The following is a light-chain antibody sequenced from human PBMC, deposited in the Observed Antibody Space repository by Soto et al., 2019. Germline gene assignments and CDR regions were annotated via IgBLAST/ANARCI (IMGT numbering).Light chain of an antibody. CDR2: LNSDGSH. V-gene: IGLV4-69*01. CDR3: QTWGTGFQV. J-gene: IGLJ3*02. Sequence: QSVLTQSPSASASLGASVKLTCTLSSGHTKYAIAWHQQKPEKGPRYLMKLNSDGSHMKGDGISDRFSGSSSVAERYLTISSLQSEDEADYYCQTWGTGFQVFGGGTKVTVL. CDR1: SGHTKYA.